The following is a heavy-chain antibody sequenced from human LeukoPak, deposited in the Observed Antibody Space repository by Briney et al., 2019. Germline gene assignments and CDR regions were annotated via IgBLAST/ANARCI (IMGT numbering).Heavy chain of an antibody. D-gene: IGHD3-9*01. CDR3: ARERPDILTGSHYYYYYMDV. Sequence: SETLSLTCTVSGGSISSYYWSWIRQPAGKGLEWIGRIYTSGSTNYNPSLKSRVTMSVDTSKNQFSLKLSSVTAADTAVYYCARERPDILTGSHYYYYYMDVWGKGTAVTISS. V-gene: IGHV4-4*07. CDR1: GGSISSYY. CDR2: IYTSGST. J-gene: IGHJ6*03.